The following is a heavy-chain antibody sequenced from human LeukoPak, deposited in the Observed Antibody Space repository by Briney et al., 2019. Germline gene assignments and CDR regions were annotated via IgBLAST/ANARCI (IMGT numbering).Heavy chain of an antibody. CDR2: ISSSSSYI. CDR1: GFTFSSYS. D-gene: IGHD3-22*01. Sequence: GGSLRLSCAASGFTFSSYSMNWVRQAPGKGLEWVSSISSSSSYIYYADSVKGRFTISRDNAKNSLYLQMNSLRAEDTAVYYCARVGAYYYGSSGYPSAFDIWGQGTMVTVSS. J-gene: IGHJ3*02. V-gene: IGHV3-21*01. CDR3: ARVGAYYYGSSGYPSAFDI.